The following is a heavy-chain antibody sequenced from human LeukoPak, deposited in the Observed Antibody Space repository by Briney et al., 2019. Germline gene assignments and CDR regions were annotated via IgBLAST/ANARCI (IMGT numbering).Heavy chain of an antibody. J-gene: IGHJ6*02. V-gene: IGHV3-7*05. Sequence: SGGSLRLSCAASGFTFSRYWMTWVRQAPGKGLEWVANIKQDGTEKYYVDSVKGRFTISRDNAKNSLYLQMNSLRAEDTAVYYCTTSGAYGMDVWGQGTTVAVSS. CDR3: TTSGAYGMDV. D-gene: IGHD2-8*01. CDR1: GFTFSRYW. CDR2: IKQDGTEK.